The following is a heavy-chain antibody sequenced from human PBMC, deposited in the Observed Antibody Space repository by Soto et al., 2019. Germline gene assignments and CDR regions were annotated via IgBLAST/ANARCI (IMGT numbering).Heavy chain of an antibody. CDR1: GYTFSNFW. CDR3: ARSPRSSPYFDY. CDR2: IYPGDHET. D-gene: IGHD6-13*01. Sequence: VESLKISGHCSGYTFSNFWIGWVRQLPGKGLEWMGIIYPGDHETRYSPSFHGKVTISADKSINTAYLQWNSLEASDTAFYFCARSPRSSPYFDYWGQGALVTVSS. J-gene: IGHJ4*02. V-gene: IGHV5-51*01.